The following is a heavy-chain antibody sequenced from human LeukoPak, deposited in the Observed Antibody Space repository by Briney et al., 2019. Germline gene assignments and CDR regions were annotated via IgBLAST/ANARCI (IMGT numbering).Heavy chain of an antibody. Sequence: SVKVSCKASGGTFSSYAISWVRQAPGQGLEWMGGIIPIFGTANYAQKFQGRVTITADESTSTAYMELSSLRSEDTAVYYCAKPVTRIAAAVALIDYWGQGTLVTVSS. D-gene: IGHD6-13*01. CDR2: IIPIFGTA. J-gene: IGHJ4*02. CDR3: AKPVTRIAAAVALIDY. V-gene: IGHV1-69*01. CDR1: GGTFSSYA.